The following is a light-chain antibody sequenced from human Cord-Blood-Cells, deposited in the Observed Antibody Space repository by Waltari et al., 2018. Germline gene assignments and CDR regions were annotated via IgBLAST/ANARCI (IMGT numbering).Light chain of an antibody. Sequence: QSALTQPASGSGSPGQSITLSCPGTSSDVGGYNYVSWYQQHPGKAPKLMIYDVSKRPSGVSNRFSGSKSGNTASLTISGLQAEDEAVYYCSSYTSSRVFGGGTKLTVL. CDR2: DVS. J-gene: IGLJ2*01. V-gene: IGLV2-14*01. CDR1: SSDVGGYNY. CDR3: SSYTSSRV.